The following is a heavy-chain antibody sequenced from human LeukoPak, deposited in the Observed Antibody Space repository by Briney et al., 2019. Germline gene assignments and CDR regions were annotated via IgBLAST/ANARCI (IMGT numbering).Heavy chain of an antibody. CDR1: GYTFTSYG. Sequence: ASVKVSCKASGYTFTSYGISWVRQAPGQGLEWMGWISTYNGNTNYVQKLQGRVTMTTDTSTSTAYMELRNLSSDDTAVYYCARTMSTMTTHGELDFWGQGTLVTVSS. J-gene: IGHJ4*02. CDR2: ISTYNGNT. D-gene: IGHD4-17*01. V-gene: IGHV1-18*01. CDR3: ARTMSTMTTHGELDF.